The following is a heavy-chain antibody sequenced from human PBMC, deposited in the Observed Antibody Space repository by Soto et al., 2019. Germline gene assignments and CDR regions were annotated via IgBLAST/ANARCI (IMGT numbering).Heavy chain of an antibody. CDR2: LYYSGST. CDR1: GGSISSISYY. J-gene: IGHJ4*02. CDR3: ARGHYYDSSGYYIPPFDX. D-gene: IGHD3-22*01. V-gene: IGHV4-39*01. Sequence: PSETLSLTCTVSGGSISSISYYWGWIRQPPGKGLELIGSLYYSGSTYYTPSLKSRVTISVDTSKNQFSLKLSSVTAADTAVYYCARGHYYDSSGYYIPPFDXWGQGTLVPVSX.